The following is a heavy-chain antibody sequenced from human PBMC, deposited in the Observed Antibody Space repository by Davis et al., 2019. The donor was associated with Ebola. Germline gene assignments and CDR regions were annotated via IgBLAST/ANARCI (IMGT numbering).Heavy chain of an antibody. J-gene: IGHJ6*02. V-gene: IGHV3-11*05. D-gene: IGHD3-16*02. Sequence: PGGSLRLSCAASGFTFSDYYMSWIRQAPGKGLEWVSYISSSSSYTNYADSVKGRFTISRGNSQNTLYLQMNSLRAEDTALYYCAKDFYDYVWGSYRLSGMDVWGQGTTVTVSS. CDR3: AKDFYDYVWGSYRLSGMDV. CDR2: ISSSSSYT. CDR1: GFTFSDYY.